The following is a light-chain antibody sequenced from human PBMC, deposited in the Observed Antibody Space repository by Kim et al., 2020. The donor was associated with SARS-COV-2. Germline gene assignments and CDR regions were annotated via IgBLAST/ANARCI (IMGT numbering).Light chain of an antibody. CDR1: QNVPTKN. J-gene: IGKJ4*01. V-gene: IGKV3-20*01. CDR3: QQYSSSLS. Sequence: SLSPGSKATHSCTASQNVPTKNLAWSHQQPGQTPRLLIYDASRRATGIPARFSGSGSGTDFTLTIAGLEPEDFGVYYCQQYSSSLSFGGGTKVEI. CDR2: DAS.